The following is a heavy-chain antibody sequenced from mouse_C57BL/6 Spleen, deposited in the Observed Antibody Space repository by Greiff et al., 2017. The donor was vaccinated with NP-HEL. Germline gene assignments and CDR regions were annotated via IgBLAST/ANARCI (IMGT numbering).Heavy chain of an antibody. J-gene: IGHJ3*01. V-gene: IGHV5-4*01. D-gene: IGHD2-4*01. Sequence: EVQVVESGGGLVKPGGSLKLSCAASGFTFSSYAMSWVRQTPEKRLVWVATISDGGSYTYYPDNVKGRFTLSRYNAKNNLYLQMSHLKSEDTAMYYCARERLRWFAYWGQGTLVTVSA. CDR1: GFTFSSYA. CDR3: ARERLRWFAY. CDR2: ISDGGSYT.